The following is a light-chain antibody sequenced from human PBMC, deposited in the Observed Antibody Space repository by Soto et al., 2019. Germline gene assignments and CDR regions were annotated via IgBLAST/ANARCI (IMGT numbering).Light chain of an antibody. CDR2: GAS. CDR3: QQYSSSTQT. Sequence: EILMTQSPDTLSLSPGARATRSCRASQSGSNHLAWYQQRPGQPPNLLIYGASHRATDIPARFSGSGSGTDFTLTISRLQPEDFAVYYSQQYSSSTQTFGQGTKVDIK. J-gene: IGKJ1*01. V-gene: IGKV3-20*01. CDR1: QSGSNH.